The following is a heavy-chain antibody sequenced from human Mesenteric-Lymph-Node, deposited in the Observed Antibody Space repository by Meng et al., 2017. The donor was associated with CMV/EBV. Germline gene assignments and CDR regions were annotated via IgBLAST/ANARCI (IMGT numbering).Heavy chain of an antibody. J-gene: IGHJ4*02. Sequence: CAVYGGSFSDNYWNWIRQPPGKGLQWIGEISHSGSTNYNSSLKSRVTISVDKSKNQFSLKLTSVTAADMAVYYCARVGDSGSYLDDDWGQGTLVTVSS. CDR2: ISHSGST. D-gene: IGHD3-10*01. CDR3: ARVGDSGSYLDDD. V-gene: IGHV4-34*01. CDR1: GGSFSDNY.